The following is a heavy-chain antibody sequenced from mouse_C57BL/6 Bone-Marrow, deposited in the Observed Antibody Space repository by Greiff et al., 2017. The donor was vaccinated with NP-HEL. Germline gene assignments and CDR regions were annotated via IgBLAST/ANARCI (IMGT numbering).Heavy chain of an antibody. CDR1: GYAFTNYL. V-gene: IGHV1-54*01. Sequence: QVQLQQSGAELVRPGPSVKVSCKASGYAFTNYLIEWVKQRPGQGLEWIGVINPGSGGTNYNEKFKGKATLTADKSSSTAYMQLSSLTSEDSAVYFCARGYSWFAYWGQGTLVTVSA. CDR3: ARGYSWFAY. D-gene: IGHD2-3*01. CDR2: INPGSGGT. J-gene: IGHJ3*01.